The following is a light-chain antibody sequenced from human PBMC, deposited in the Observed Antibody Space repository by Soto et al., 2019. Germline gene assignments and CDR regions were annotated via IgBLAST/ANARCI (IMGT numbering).Light chain of an antibody. CDR3: QQSYSITT. J-gene: IGKJ5*01. Sequence: DIQMTQSPSSLSASVGDRVTITRRASQSISIYLNWYQQKLGKAPKLLIYAASSLQSGVQSRFSGSGSGTDFTLTISSLKPEEFATYYRQQSYSITTFGQGTRLDIK. CDR2: AAS. V-gene: IGKV1-39*01. CDR1: QSISIY.